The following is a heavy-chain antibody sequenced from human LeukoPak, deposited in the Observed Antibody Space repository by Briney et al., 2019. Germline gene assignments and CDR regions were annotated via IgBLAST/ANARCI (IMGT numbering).Heavy chain of an antibody. V-gene: IGHV3-49*04. J-gene: IGHJ3*02. Sequence: SGRSLRLSCTASGFTFGDYAMSWVRQAPGKGLEWVGFIRGKAYGGTTEYAASVKGRFTISRDDSKSIAYLQMNSLKTEDTAVYYCTRESYDFWSGYYPDDAFGIWGQGTMVTVSS. CDR3: TRESYDFWSGYYPDDAFGI. CDR1: GFTFGDYA. D-gene: IGHD3-3*01. CDR2: IRGKAYGGTT.